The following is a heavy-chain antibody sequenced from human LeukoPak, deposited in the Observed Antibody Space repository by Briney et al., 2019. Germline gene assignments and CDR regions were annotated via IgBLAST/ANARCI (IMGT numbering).Heavy chain of an antibody. CDR3: ARAPITSPFYFDY. V-gene: IGHV3-20*04. Sequence: PGGSLRLSCTASGFAFDEHGMSWGRQVPGKGLEWVSGINWSGGSTGYADPLRGRFTISRDNAKNSLYLQMDSLRAEDTALYYCARAPITSPFYFDYWGQGTLVTVSS. D-gene: IGHD2-2*01. J-gene: IGHJ4*02. CDR2: INWSGGST. CDR1: GFAFDEHG.